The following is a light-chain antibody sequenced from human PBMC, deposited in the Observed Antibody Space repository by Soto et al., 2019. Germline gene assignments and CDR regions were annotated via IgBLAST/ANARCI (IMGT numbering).Light chain of an antibody. CDR3: QQYNNWPRMYT. V-gene: IGKV3-15*01. Sequence: EIVMTQSPATLSVSPGERATLSCRASQSVSSNLAWYQQKPGQAPRLLIYGASTRATGIPARFSGSGSGTEFTLTISSLRSEDFAVYYCQQYNNWPRMYTFGQGTKLEIK. CDR1: QSVSSN. J-gene: IGKJ2*01. CDR2: GAS.